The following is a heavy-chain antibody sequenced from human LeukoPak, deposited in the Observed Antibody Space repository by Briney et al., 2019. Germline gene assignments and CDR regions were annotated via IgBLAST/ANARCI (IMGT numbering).Heavy chain of an antibody. CDR2: LYGDGNT. CDR1: GFTVITND. D-gene: IGHD1-14*01. V-gene: IGHV3-53*01. J-gene: IGHJ4*02. Sequence: GGSLRLSCAASGFTVITNDMSWVRQAPGKGLEWVSVLYGDGNTKYADSVQGRFTISRDNSKNTLYLEMNSLSPDDTAVYYCARGVEPLAANTLAYWGQGTLVTVSS. CDR3: ARGVEPLAANTLAY.